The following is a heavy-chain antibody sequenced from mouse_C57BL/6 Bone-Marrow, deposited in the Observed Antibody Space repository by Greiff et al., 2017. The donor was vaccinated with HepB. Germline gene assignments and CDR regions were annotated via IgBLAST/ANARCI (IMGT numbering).Heavy chain of an antibody. CDR3: ARWGLFAY. CDR2: ISSGSSTI. V-gene: IGHV5-17*01. CDR1: GFTFSDYG. J-gene: IGHJ3*01. Sequence: EVQLKESGGGLVKPGGSLKLSCAASGFTFSDYGMHWVRQAPEKGLEWVAYISSGSSTIYYADTVKGRFTISRDNAKNTLFLQMTSLRSEDTAMYYCARWGLFAYWGQGTLVTVSA.